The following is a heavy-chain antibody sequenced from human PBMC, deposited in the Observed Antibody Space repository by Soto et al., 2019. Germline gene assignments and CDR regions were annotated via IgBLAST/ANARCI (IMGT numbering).Heavy chain of an antibody. J-gene: IGHJ3*02. Sequence: QMQLVQSGPEVKKPGTSVKVSCKASGFTFTSSAMQWVRQAHGQRLEWIGWIVVGSGNTNYAQKFQERVTITRDMSTSTAYMELSSLRSEDTAVYYCAAPPRYGMTTSAFDIWGQGTIVTVSS. V-gene: IGHV1-58*02. CDR2: IVVGSGNT. CDR1: GFTFTSSA. CDR3: AAPPRYGMTTSAFDI. D-gene: IGHD5-18*01.